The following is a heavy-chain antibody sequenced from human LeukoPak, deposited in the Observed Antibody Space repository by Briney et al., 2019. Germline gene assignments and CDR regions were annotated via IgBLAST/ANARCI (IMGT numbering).Heavy chain of an antibody. Sequence: PGGSLRLSCAASGFTFSSYWMSWVRQAPGKGLEWVANINEDGSEKHYVDSVKGRFTISRDNSKNTLYLQMNSLRAEDTAVYYCANGYYYGSGSYYKEAFDIWGQGTMVTVSS. V-gene: IGHV3-7*02. J-gene: IGHJ3*02. CDR1: GFTFSSYW. D-gene: IGHD3-10*01. CDR2: INEDGSEK. CDR3: ANGYYYGSGSYYKEAFDI.